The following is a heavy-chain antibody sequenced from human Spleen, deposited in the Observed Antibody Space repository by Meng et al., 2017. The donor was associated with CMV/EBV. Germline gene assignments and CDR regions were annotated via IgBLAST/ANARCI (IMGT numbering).Heavy chain of an antibody. V-gene: IGHV3-53*01. CDR1: GFTVSSHC. CDR3: ARGGGRYCGGDCYSYYYYGMDV. Sequence: GESLKISCAASGFTVSSHCMSWVRQAPGKGLGWVSVLYSGGSTYYADSVKGRFTISRDNSKTTLYLQMNSLRAEDTAVYYCARGGGRYCGGDCYSYYYYGMDVWGQGTTVTVSS. CDR2: LYSGGST. D-gene: IGHD2-21*01. J-gene: IGHJ6*02.